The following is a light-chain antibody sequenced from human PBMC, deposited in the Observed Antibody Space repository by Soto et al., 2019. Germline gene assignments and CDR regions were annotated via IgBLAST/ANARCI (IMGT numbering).Light chain of an antibody. CDR3: QQYYSTPRST. Sequence: DIVMTQSPDSLAVSLGERATINCKSSQSVLYSSNNKNYLAWYQQKPRQPPKLLIYWASTRESGVPDRFSGSGSGTDFTLTISSLQAEDVAVYYCQQYYSTPRSTFGPGTKVDIK. J-gene: IGKJ3*01. CDR2: WAS. CDR1: QSVLYSSNNKNY. V-gene: IGKV4-1*01.